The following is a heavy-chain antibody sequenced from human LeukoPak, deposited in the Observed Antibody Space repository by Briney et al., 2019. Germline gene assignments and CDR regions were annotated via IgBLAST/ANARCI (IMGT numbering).Heavy chain of an antibody. CDR2: IYYSGST. CDR1: GGSISSGDYY. Sequence: KPSETLSLTCTVSGGSISSGDYYWSWIRQPPGKGLEWIGYIYYSGSTYYNPSLKSRVTISVDTSKNQLSLKLSSVTAADTAVYYCARDRYSRGWYGFDYWGQGTLVTVSS. V-gene: IGHV4-30-4*01. CDR3: ARDRYSRGWYGFDY. D-gene: IGHD6-19*01. J-gene: IGHJ4*02.